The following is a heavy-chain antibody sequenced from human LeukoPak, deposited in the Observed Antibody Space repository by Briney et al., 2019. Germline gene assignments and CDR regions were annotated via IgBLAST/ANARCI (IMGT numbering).Heavy chain of an antibody. V-gene: IGHV4-34*01. Sequence: SETLSLTCAVYGGSFSGYYWSWIRQPPGKGLEWIGEINHSGSTNYNPSLKSRVTISVDTSKNQFSLKLSSVTAADTAVYYCARGRSNYYYGMDVWGQGTTVTVSS. J-gene: IGHJ6*02. CDR3: ARGRSNYYYGMDV. CDR2: INHSGST. CDR1: GGSFSGYY.